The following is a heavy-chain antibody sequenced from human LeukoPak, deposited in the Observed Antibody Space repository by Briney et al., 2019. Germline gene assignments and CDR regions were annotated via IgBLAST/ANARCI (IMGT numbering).Heavy chain of an antibody. V-gene: IGHV1-18*01. CDR2: ISAYNGNT. CDR3: ARESIVVVPAAIPFDI. D-gene: IGHD2-2*01. J-gene: IGHJ3*02. Sequence: ASVKVSCKASGYTFTSYGISWVRQAPGQGLERMGWISAYNGNTNYAQKLQGRVTMTTDTSTSTAYMELRSLRSDDTAVYYCARESIVVVPAAIPFDIWGQGTMVTVSS. CDR1: GYTFTSYG.